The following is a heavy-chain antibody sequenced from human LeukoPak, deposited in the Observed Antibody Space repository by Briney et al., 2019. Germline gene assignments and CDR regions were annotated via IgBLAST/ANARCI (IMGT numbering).Heavy chain of an antibody. D-gene: IGHD6-19*01. J-gene: IGHJ5*02. CDR1: GYTFTTYY. CDR3: ARERVAGAYNWFDP. CDR2: INPNSGGT. V-gene: IGHV1-2*02. Sequence: ASVKVSCKASGYTFTTYYIHWVRQAPGQGLEWMGWINPNSGGTNYAQKFQGRVTMTRDTSISTAYMELSRLRSDDTAVYYCARERVAGAYNWFDPWGQGTLVTVSS.